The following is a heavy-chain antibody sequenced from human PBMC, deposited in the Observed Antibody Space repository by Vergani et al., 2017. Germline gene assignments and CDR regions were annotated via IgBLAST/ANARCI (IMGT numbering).Heavy chain of an antibody. J-gene: IGHJ3*02. CDR2: ISSSSSYI. CDR3: ARXARITMVRGAEFYGAFDI. D-gene: IGHD3-10*01. Sequence: EVQLVESGGGLVKPGGSLRLSCAASGFTFSSYSMNWVRQAPGKGLEWVSSISSSSSYIYYADSVKGRFTISRDNAKNSLYLQMNSLRAEDTAVYYCARXARITMVRGAEFYGAFDIWGQGTMVTISS. CDR1: GFTFSSYS. V-gene: IGHV3-21*01.